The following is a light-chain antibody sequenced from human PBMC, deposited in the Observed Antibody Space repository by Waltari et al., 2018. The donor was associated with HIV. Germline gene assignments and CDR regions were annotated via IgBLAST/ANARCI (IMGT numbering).Light chain of an antibody. V-gene: IGKV4-1*01. CDR2: WAS. CDR1: QTVLYSSNNKNY. J-gene: IGKJ4*01. CDR3: QQYYSSPLT. Sequence: DIVMTQSPDSLAVSLGERATINCKSSQTVLYSSNNKNYLTWYQQRPGQPPKVVIYWASTRESGVPDRFSGSGSGTDFTLTINSLQAEDVAVYYCQQYYSSPLTFGGGTKVEIK.